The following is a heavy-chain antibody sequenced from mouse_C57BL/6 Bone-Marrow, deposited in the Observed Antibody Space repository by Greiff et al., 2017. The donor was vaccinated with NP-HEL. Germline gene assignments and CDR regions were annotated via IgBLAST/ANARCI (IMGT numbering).Heavy chain of an antibody. Sequence: VQLQQSGAELARPGASVKMSCKASGYTFTSYTMHWVKQRPGQGLEWIGYINPSSGYTKYNQKFKDKATLTADKSSSTAYMQLSSLTSEDSAVYYCARSGYYGSSYLYWYFDVWGTGTTVTVSS. CDR3: ARSGYYGSSYLYWYFDV. D-gene: IGHD1-1*01. V-gene: IGHV1-4*01. CDR2: INPSSGYT. CDR1: GYTFTSYT. J-gene: IGHJ1*03.